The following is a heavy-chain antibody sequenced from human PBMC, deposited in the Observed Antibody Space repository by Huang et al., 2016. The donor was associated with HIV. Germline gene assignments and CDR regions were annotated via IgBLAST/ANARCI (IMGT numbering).Heavy chain of an antibody. J-gene: IGHJ4*02. CDR1: GFTFSSYG. V-gene: IGHV3-30*18. CDR2: ISYDAKTK. CDR3: AKGGSAAAVLDF. D-gene: IGHD6-13*01. Sequence: QVQLVESGGGVVQPGRSLRISCAASGFTFSSYGMHWVRQAPGKGLWWVAVISYDAKTKYYADSVKGRFSISRDNSKTTFYLQLNSLRLEDTAVYYCAKGGSAAAVLDFWGQGTLVTVSS.